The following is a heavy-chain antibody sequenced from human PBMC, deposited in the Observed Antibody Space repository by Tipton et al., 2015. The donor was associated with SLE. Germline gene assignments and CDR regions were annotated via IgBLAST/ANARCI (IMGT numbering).Heavy chain of an antibody. D-gene: IGHD2-15*01. Sequence: SLILSCAAFGFTFSAYEMNWVRQAPGKGLWWFSYISSDSRATYYADSVKGRFTISRENTKKSLYLQMSSLTVEDTALYYCARESLGYCSGGRCDYGMDVWGQGTAITVSS. CDR3: ARESLGYCSGGRCDYGMDV. CDR2: ISSDSRAT. J-gene: IGHJ6*02. V-gene: IGHV3-48*03. CDR1: GFTFSAYE.